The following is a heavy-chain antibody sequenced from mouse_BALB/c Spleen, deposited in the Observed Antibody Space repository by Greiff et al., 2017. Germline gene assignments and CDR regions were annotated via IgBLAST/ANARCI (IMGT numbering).Heavy chain of an antibody. CDR3: ARSPSYYRYGYAMDY. CDR2: IYPGDGDT. CDR1: GYAFSSSW. V-gene: IGHV1-82*01. D-gene: IGHD2-14*01. J-gene: IGHJ4*01. Sequence: QVQLKESGPELVKPGASVKISCKASGYAFSSSWMNWVKQRPGQGLEWIGRIYPGDGDTNYNGKFKGKATLTADKSSSTAYMQLSSLTSVDSAVYFCARSPSYYRYGYAMDYWGQGTSVTVSS.